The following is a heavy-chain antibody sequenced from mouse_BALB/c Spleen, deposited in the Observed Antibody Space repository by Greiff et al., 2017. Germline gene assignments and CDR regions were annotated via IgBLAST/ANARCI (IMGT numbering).Heavy chain of an antibody. CDR2: ILPGSGST. CDR1: GYTFSSYW. D-gene: IGHD2-12*01. CDR3: ARPLRRGYYAMDY. V-gene: IGHV1-9*01. J-gene: IGHJ4*01. Sequence: QVQLQQSGAELMKPGASVKISRKATGYTFSSYWIEWVKQRPGHGLEWIGEILPGSGSTNYNEKFKGKATFTADTSSNTAYMQLSSLTSEDSAVYYCARPLRRGYYAMDYWGQGTSVTVSS.